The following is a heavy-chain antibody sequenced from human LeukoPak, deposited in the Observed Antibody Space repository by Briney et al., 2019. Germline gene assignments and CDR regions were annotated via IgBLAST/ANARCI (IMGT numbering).Heavy chain of an antibody. CDR1: GASLGGSY. Sequence: SETLSLTCTVSGASLGGSYWSWLRLPPGKGLEWIGYVHYTGSTKYSTSLQSRVTVSVDTSKNQFSLKLRSVTAADTAIYYCARHYGEGGRLFDWLFNFWGRGTLVTVSS. CDR2: VHYTGST. CDR3: ARHYGEGGRLFDWLFNF. D-gene: IGHD3-9*01. V-gene: IGHV4-59*08. J-gene: IGHJ4*02.